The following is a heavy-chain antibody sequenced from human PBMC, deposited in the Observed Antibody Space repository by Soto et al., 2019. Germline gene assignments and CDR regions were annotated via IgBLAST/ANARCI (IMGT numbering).Heavy chain of an antibody. D-gene: IGHD3-10*01. J-gene: IGHJ4*02. Sequence: SETLSLTCTVSGGSISSYYWSWIRQPPGKGLEWIGYIYYSGSTNYNPSLKSRVTISVDTSKNQFSLKLSSVTAADTAVYYCARLTYGSGSYYESWYYYFDYWGQGTLVTVSS. V-gene: IGHV4-59*08. CDR1: GGSISSYY. CDR2: IYYSGST. CDR3: ARLTYGSGSYYESWYYYFDY.